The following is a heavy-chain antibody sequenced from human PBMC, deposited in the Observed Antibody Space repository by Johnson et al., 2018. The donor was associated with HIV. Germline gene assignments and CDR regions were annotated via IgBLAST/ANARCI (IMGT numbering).Heavy chain of an antibody. D-gene: IGHD2-21*01. CDR2: IWYDGNNK. CDR1: GFTFSDYY. V-gene: IGHV3-33*06. CDR3: AKSYRDRSTLGAFDI. J-gene: IGHJ3*02. Sequence: QVQLVESGGGLVKPGGSLRLSCAASGFTFSDYYMSWIRQAPGKGLEWVAVIWYDGNNKYYADSVKGRFTISRDNSKNTLYLQMNSLRAEDTAVYYCAKSYRDRSTLGAFDIWGQGTRVTVSS.